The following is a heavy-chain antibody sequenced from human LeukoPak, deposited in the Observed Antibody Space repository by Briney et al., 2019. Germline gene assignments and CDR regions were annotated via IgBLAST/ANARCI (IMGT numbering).Heavy chain of an antibody. CDR3: ARYGRNYDFWSGYRYYYYMDV. CDR2: INSDGSST. CDR1: GFTFSSYW. D-gene: IGHD3-3*01. J-gene: IGHJ6*03. V-gene: IGHV3-74*01. Sequence: GGSLRLSCAASGFTFSSYWMHWVRQAPGKGLVWVSRINSDGSSTSYADSVKGRFTISRDNAKNTLYLQMNSLRDEDTAVYYCARYGRNYDFWSGYRYYYYMDVWGKGTTVTVSS.